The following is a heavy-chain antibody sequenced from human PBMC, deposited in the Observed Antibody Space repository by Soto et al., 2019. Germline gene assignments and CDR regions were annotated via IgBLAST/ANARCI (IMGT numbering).Heavy chain of an antibody. V-gene: IGHV1-18*01. CDR3: ARDPPWEGLVHDY. CDR2: ISAYNGNT. D-gene: IGHD6-6*01. J-gene: IGHJ4*02. CDR1: DYTFPSCG. Sequence: ASVKIPCKASDYTFPSCGISWVREAPGQGLEWMGWISAYNGNTNYAQKLQGRVTMTTDTSTSTAYMELRSLRSDDTAVYYCARDPPWEGLVHDYWGQGTLVTVSS.